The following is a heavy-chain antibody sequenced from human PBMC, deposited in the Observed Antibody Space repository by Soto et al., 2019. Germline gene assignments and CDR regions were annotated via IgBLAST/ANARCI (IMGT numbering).Heavy chain of an antibody. Sequence: GGSLRLSCAASGFTVSSYHMSWVRQAPGKGLEWVSVIYSAGSADFADSVKGRFTISRDNSKNTVSLEMTSLRAEDTAVYYCAKGGRQWLVTSDFNYWGQGALVTVSS. CDR3: AKGGRQWLVTSDFNY. V-gene: IGHV3-66*01. D-gene: IGHD6-19*01. CDR1: GFTVSSYH. J-gene: IGHJ4*02. CDR2: IYSAGSA.